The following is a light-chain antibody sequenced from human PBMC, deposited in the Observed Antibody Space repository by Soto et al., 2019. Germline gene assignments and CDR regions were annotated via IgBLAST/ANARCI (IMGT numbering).Light chain of an antibody. CDR3: QQDSSYPGP. CDR1: QGINII. Sequence: DIQMPQYPSSLSASAGDRVTITCRASQGINIILLWFQQKPGKAPKSLMYAASNLRSGVPSRFRGRGSGTNFTLTISSLQPEDFATYYCQQDSSYPGPFGQGTKVEIK. J-gene: IGKJ1*01. CDR2: AAS. V-gene: IGKV1-16*01.